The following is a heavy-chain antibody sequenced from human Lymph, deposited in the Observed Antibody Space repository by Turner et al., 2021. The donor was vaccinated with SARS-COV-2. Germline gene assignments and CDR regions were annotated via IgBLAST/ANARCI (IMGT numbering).Heavy chain of an antibody. J-gene: IGHJ4*02. CDR3: ARDSGYEHYYFDY. CDR1: GFTFSSYA. CDR2: ISYDGSNK. V-gene: IGHV3-30-3*01. D-gene: IGHD5-12*01. Sequence: VQLVESGGGVVQPGRSLRLSCAASGFTFSSYAMHWVRQAPGKGLEWVAVISYDGSNKYYADSVKGRFTISRDNSKNTLYLQMNSLRAEDTAVYYCARDSGYEHYYFDYWGQGTLVTVSS.